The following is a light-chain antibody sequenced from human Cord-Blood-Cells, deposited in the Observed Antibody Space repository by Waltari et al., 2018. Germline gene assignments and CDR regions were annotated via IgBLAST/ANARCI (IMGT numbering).Light chain of an antibody. Sequence: LVMTQSPATLSVSPGERATPSCRASQSVSTNLAWYQQKPGQAPRLLSYGASTRATGIPARFSGSGSGTEFTLTISSLQSEDFAVYYCQQYNNWPLTFGGGTKVEIK. J-gene: IGKJ4*01. V-gene: IGKV3-15*01. CDR2: GAS. CDR3: QQYNNWPLT. CDR1: QSVSTN.